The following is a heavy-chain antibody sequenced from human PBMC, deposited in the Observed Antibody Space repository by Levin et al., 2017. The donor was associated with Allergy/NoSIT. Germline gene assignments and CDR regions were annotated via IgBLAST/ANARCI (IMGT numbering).Heavy chain of an antibody. CDR3: ARDLEFPAYYFDY. Sequence: LSLTCAASGFTFSDYYMSWIRQAPGKGLEWVSYISSSGSTIYYADSVKGRFTISRDNAKNSLYLQMNSLKAEDTAVYYCARDLEFPAYYFDYWGQGTLVTVSS. J-gene: IGHJ4*02. CDR2: ISSSGSTI. D-gene: IGHD2-21*01. V-gene: IGHV3-11*01. CDR1: GFTFSDYY.